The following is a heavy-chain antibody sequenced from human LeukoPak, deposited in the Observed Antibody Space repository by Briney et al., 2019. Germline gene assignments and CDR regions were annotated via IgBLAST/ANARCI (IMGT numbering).Heavy chain of an antibody. Sequence: PGGSLRLSCAASGFTFSSYAMHWVRQAPGKGLEWVAVISYDGSNKYYADSVKGRFTISRDNSKNTLYLQMNSLRAEDTAVYYCAGDRCSSTSCYNPPGYMDVWGKGTTVTVSS. CDR1: GFTFSSYA. J-gene: IGHJ6*03. D-gene: IGHD2-2*02. CDR2: ISYDGSNK. CDR3: AGDRCSSTSCYNPPGYMDV. V-gene: IGHV3-30-3*01.